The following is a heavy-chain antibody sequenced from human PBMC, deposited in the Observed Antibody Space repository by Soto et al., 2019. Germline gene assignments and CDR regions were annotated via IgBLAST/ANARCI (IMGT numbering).Heavy chain of an antibody. CDR2: IIPLFRTP. CDR3: ARDNDRLQLGGNYYYILDV. Sequence: QVQLVQSGAEMKEPGSSVKVSCKTSGGTFSSSAISWLRQAPGQGLEWMGGIIPLFRTPDYAQKFQGRVTIAADESTSTAYMEPSSLRSEDTAVYYCARDNDRLQLGGNYYYILDVWCQGTKITVSS. V-gene: IGHV1-69*12. CDR1: GGTFSSSA. D-gene: IGHD4-4*01. J-gene: IGHJ6*02.